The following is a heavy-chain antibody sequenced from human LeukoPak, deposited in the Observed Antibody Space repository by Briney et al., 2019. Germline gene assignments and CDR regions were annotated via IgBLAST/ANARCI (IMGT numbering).Heavy chain of an antibody. D-gene: IGHD6-13*01. V-gene: IGHV4-59*08. CDR3: ARRGIAAAEVGH. J-gene: IGHJ4*02. CDR2: IYYSGST. Sequence: SETLSLTCTVSGGSISSYYWSWIRQPPGKGLEWIGYIYYSGSTNYNPSLKSRVTISVDTSKNQFSLKLTSVTAADTAVYYCARRGIAAAEVGHWGQGTLVTVSS. CDR1: GGSISSYY.